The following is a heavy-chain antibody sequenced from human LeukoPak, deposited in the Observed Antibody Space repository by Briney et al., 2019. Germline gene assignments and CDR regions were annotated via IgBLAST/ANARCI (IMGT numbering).Heavy chain of an antibody. V-gene: IGHV1-18*01. Sequence: ASVKVSCKASGYTFTSYCISWVRQAPGQGLEWMGWISAYNGNTNYAQKFQGRVTMTRDMSTSTVYMELSSLRSEDTAVYYCARIWTGGYWGQGTLVTVSS. J-gene: IGHJ4*02. CDR3: ARIWTGGY. CDR1: GYTFTSYC. D-gene: IGHD3/OR15-3a*01. CDR2: ISAYNGNT.